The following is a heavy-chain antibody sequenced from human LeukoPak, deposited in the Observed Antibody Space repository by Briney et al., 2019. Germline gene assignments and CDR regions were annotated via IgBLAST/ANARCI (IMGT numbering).Heavy chain of an antibody. CDR2: INHSGST. V-gene: IGHV4-34*01. J-gene: IGHJ2*01. CDR1: GGSFSGYY. Sequence: PSETLSLTCAVYGGSFSGYYWSWIRQPPGKGLEWIGEINHSGSTNYNPSLKSRVTISVDTSKNQFSLKLSSVTAADTAVYYCARPGRDGYDPDWYFDLWGRGTLVTVSS. CDR3: ARPGRDGYDPDWYFDL. D-gene: IGHD5-24*01.